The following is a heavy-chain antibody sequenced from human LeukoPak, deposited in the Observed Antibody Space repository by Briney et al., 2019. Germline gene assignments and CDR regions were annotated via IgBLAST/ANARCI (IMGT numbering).Heavy chain of an antibody. Sequence: HSGGSLRLSCAASGFTFSSYAMSWVRQAPRKGLERVSSISGSGGSTYYADSVKGRFTISRDNSKNTLYLQMNSLRAEDTAVYYCAKLAYYDILTGAWAYFDYWGQGTLVTVSS. CDR2: ISGSGGST. J-gene: IGHJ4*02. V-gene: IGHV3-23*01. CDR1: GFTFSSYA. CDR3: AKLAYYDILTGAWAYFDY. D-gene: IGHD3-9*01.